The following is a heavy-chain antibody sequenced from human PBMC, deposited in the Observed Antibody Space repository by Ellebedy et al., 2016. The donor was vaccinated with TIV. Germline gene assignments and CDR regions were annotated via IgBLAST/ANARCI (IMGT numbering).Heavy chain of an antibody. V-gene: IGHV4-30-4*01. J-gene: IGHJ5*01. D-gene: IGHD3-3*01. Sequence: MPSETLSLTCTVSGGSISSGYWSWIRQPPGKGLEWIGYIYYSGSTHYNPSLKSRVTMSVDKSKTQFSLKLTSVTAADTAVYYCARAGERKTIFRLEPSWLDSWGQGTLVTVSS. CDR2: IYYSGST. CDR3: ARAGERKTIFRLEPSWLDS. CDR1: GGSISSGY.